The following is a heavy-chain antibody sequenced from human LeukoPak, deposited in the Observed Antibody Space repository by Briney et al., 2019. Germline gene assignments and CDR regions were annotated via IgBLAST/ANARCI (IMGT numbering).Heavy chain of an antibody. Sequence: GGSLRLSCAASGFTFDDYAMHWVRQAPGKGLEWVSGISWNSGSIGYADSVKGRFTISRDNAKNSLYLQMNSLRAEDTALYYCATLTGAFDIWGQGTMVTVSS. J-gene: IGHJ3*02. CDR1: GFTFDDYA. V-gene: IGHV3-9*01. CDR3: ATLTGAFDI. D-gene: IGHD2-8*02. CDR2: ISWNSGSI.